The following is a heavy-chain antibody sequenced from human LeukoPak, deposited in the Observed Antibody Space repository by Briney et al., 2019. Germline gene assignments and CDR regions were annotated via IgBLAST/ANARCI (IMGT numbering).Heavy chain of an antibody. V-gene: IGHV3-13*01. J-gene: IGHJ6*02. CDR1: GFTFSTYD. Sequence: QTGGSLRLSCAASGFTFSTYDTHWVRQTTGKGLEWVAGIGTSGDTFYSGSVKGRFTISRESAKNCLYLQMNSLGAGDTAVYYCARDFHDSSGNIYGMDVWGQGTTVTVSS. CDR3: ARDFHDSSGNIYGMDV. CDR2: IGTSGDT. D-gene: IGHD3-22*01.